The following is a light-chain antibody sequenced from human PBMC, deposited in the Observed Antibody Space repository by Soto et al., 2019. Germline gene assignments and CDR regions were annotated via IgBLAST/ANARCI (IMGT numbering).Light chain of an antibody. Sequence: EIVLTQSPVTLSLSPGERATLSCRASPSVSSSLAWYQQKPGQAPRLLIYDASNRATGIPARFSGSGSETDFKLTVSSLEPEDVAVYYCQQRSNWPLSFGGGTKVEIK. CDR3: QQRSNWPLS. CDR1: PSVSSS. V-gene: IGKV3-11*01. CDR2: DAS. J-gene: IGKJ4*01.